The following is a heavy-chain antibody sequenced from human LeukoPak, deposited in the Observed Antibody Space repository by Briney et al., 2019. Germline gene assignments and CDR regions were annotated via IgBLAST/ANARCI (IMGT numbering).Heavy chain of an antibody. V-gene: IGHV1-18*01. CDR3: ARAVDDYGGNSGDWFDP. CDR2: ISAYNGNT. Sequence: ASVTVSCKASGYTFTSYGISWVRQAPGQGLEWMGWISAYNGNTNYAQKLQGRVTMTTDTSTSTAYMELRSLRSDDTAVYYCARAVDDYGGNSGDWFDPWGQGTLVTVSS. CDR1: GYTFTSYG. D-gene: IGHD4-23*01. J-gene: IGHJ5*02.